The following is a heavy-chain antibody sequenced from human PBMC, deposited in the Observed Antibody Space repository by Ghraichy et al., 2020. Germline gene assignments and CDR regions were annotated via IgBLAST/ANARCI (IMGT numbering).Heavy chain of an antibody. Sequence: SVKVSCKASGGTFSSYAISWVRQAPGQGLEWMGGIIPIFGTANYAQKFQGRVTITADESTSTAYMELSSLRSEDTAVYYCARDIVVVVAATDYYYYGMDVWGQGTTVTVSS. V-gene: IGHV1-69*13. CDR3: ARDIVVVVAATDYYYYGMDV. D-gene: IGHD2-15*01. CDR1: GGTFSSYA. CDR2: IIPIFGTA. J-gene: IGHJ6*02.